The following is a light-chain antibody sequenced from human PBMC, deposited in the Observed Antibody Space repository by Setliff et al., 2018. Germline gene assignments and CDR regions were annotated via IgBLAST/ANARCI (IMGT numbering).Light chain of an antibody. J-gene: IGLJ1*01. Sequence: QSVLTQPASVSGSPGQSITISCTGTSSDVGGYNYVSWYQQHPGKAPKLMIYEVTNRPSGVSNRFSGSKSGNTASLTISGLQAEDEADYYCNSYTGTTTPYVFGTGTKVT. V-gene: IGLV2-14*01. CDR3: NSYTGTTTPYV. CDR2: EVT. CDR1: SSDVGGYNY.